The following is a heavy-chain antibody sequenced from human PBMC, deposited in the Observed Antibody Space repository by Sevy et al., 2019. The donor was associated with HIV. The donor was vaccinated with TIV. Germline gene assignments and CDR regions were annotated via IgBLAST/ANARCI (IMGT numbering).Heavy chain of an antibody. V-gene: IGHV4-38-2*01. J-gene: IGHJ5*02. CDR2: VHHSGST. CDR3: ASEPFGSDWPNWFDP. Sequence: SETLSLTCAVSGYSISSGYYWGWIRQPPGKGLEWVGSVHHSGSTYYNPSLKSRVTISVDTSKNRFSLKLSSVTAADTAVYWCASEPFGSDWPNWFDPWGQGTLVTVSS. D-gene: IGHD6-19*01. CDR1: GYSISSGYY.